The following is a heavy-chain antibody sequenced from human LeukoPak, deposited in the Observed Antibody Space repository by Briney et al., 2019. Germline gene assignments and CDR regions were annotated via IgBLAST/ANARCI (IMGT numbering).Heavy chain of an antibody. J-gene: IGHJ6*02. Sequence: GGSLRLSCAASGFTFSGYAMSWVRQAPGKGLEWVSAISGSGDSTYYGDSVKGRFTISRDNSRNTLYLQMNSLRAEDTAVYYCAKDLTAVAEKLNYYGMDVWGQGTTVTVSS. V-gene: IGHV3-23*01. CDR2: ISGSGDST. CDR1: GFTFSGYA. D-gene: IGHD6-19*01. CDR3: AKDLTAVAEKLNYYGMDV.